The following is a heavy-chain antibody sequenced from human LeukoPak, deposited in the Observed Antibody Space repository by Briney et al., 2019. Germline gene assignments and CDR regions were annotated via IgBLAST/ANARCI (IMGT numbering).Heavy chain of an antibody. CDR1: GSTFSSYG. CDR2: IRYDGSNK. V-gene: IGHV3-30*02. CDR3: AKDFAMAHDY. J-gene: IGHJ4*02. D-gene: IGHD5-18*01. Sequence: GGSLRLSCAASGSTFSSYGMHWVRQAPGKGLEWVAFIRYDGSNKYYADSVKGRFTISRDNSKNTLYLQMNSLRAEDTAVYYCAKDFAMAHDYWGQGTLVTVSS.